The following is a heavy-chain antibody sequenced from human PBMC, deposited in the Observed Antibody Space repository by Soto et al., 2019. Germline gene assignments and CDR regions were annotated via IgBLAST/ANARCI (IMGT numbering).Heavy chain of an antibody. J-gene: IGHJ6*02. CDR3: ARERKFDFWRKGLDV. V-gene: IGHV1-8*01. Sequence: ASVKVSCKASGYTFTTDDINWVRQAPGQGLEWLGWMDPNSGSTGYAQNFQGRITMTRNISRNTAHMELSSLQSEDTAVYYCARERKFDFWRKGLDVWGQGTTVTV. CDR2: MDPNSGST. CDR1: GYTFTTDD. D-gene: IGHD3-3*01.